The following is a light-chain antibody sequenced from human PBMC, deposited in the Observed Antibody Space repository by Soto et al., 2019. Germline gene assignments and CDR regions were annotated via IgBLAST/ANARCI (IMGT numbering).Light chain of an antibody. CDR3: QQYNSYSPWT. CDR1: QSITTW. J-gene: IGKJ1*01. V-gene: IGKV1-5*01. Sequence: DIQMTQSPSTVSAYVGDSVTITCRASQSITTWLAWYQQRPGKAPKLLIYDVSSLQSGVPSRFSGSGSGTEFTLTISSLQPDDFATYYCQQYNSYSPWTFGQGTKVDIK. CDR2: DVS.